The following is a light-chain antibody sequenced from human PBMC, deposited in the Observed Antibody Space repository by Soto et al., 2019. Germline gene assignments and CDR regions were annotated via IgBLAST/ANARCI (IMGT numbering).Light chain of an antibody. J-gene: IGLJ1*01. CDR2: RNN. V-gene: IGLV1-44*01. CDR1: SSNIGSNT. CDR3: SSYAGSLYV. Sequence: QSVLTQPPSASGTPGQRVTISCSGGSSNIGSNTVNWYQQLPGTAPRLLIYRNNQRPSGVPDRFSGSKSGSSASLTVSGLQAEDEADYYCSSYAGSLYVFGTGTKVTVL.